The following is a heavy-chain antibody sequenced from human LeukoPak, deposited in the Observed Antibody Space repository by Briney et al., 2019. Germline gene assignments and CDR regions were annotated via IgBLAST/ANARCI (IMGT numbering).Heavy chain of an antibody. V-gene: IGHV3-21*01. CDR3: ARGAYIVVVPAAKKPPLGFDP. CDR2: ISSSSSYI. CDR1: GFTFSSYS. Sequence: GGSLRLSCAASGFTFSSYSMNWVRQAPGKGLEWVSSISSSSSYIYYADSVKGRFTTSRDNAKNSLYLQMNSLRAEDTAVYYCARGAYIVVVPAAKKPPLGFDPWGQGTLVTVSS. D-gene: IGHD2-2*01. J-gene: IGHJ5*02.